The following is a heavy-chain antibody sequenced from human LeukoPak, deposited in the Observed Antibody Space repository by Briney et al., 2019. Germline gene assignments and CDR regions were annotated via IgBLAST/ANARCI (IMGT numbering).Heavy chain of an antibody. D-gene: IGHD6-19*01. J-gene: IGHJ5*02. V-gene: IGHV1-2*02. CDR3: ARDQWSIAVAGTDWFDP. CDR2: INPNSGGT. Sequence: ASVKVSCKASGYTFTGYYMHWVRQAPGQGLEWMGWINPNSGGTSYAQKFQGRVTMTRDTSISTAYMELSRLRSDDTAVYYCARDQWSIAVAGTDWFDPWGQGTLVTVSS. CDR1: GYTFTGYY.